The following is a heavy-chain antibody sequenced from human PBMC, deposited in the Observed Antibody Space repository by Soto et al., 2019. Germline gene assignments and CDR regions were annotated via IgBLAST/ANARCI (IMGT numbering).Heavy chain of an antibody. CDR1: GFAFSSYA. V-gene: IGHV3-23*01. J-gene: IGHJ4*02. Sequence: PGGSLRLSCAASGFAFSSYAMTWVRQAPGKGLEWVSFISGSGTSTYYADSVKGRFTISRDNSKNTLYLQMNSLRVEDTAVYYCAKGAFIGVTGINPEGFDSWGQGTLVTVSS. CDR2: ISGSGTST. CDR3: AKGAFIGVTGINPEGFDS. D-gene: IGHD6-19*01.